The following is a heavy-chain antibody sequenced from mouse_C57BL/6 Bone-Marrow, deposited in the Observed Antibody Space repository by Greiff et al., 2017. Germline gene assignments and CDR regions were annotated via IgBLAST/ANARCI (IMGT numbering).Heavy chain of an antibody. D-gene: IGHD1-1*01. CDR1: GFNIKDDY. Sequence: VQLQQSGAELVRPGASVKLSCTASGFNIKDDYMHWVKQRPEQGLEWIGWIDPENGDTEYASKFQGKATITADTSSNTAYLQLSSLTSEDTAVYYCPTGYYGSSFLAYWGQGTLVTVSA. CDR2: IDPENGDT. CDR3: PTGYYGSSFLAY. J-gene: IGHJ3*01. V-gene: IGHV14-4*01.